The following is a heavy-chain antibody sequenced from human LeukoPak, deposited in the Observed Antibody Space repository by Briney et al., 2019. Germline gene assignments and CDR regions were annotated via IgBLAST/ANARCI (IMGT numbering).Heavy chain of an antibody. CDR3: ARGYSSGWYEGDYFDY. V-gene: IGHV1-8*01. J-gene: IGHJ4*02. D-gene: IGHD6-19*01. CDR1: GYTFTSCD. Sequence: ASVTVSCKVSGYTFTSCDINWVRQATGQGLEWMGWMNPNSGNTGYAQKFQGRVTMTRNTSISTAYMELSSLRFDDTAGYYYARGYSSGWYEGDYFDYWGQGTLVTVSS. CDR2: MNPNSGNT.